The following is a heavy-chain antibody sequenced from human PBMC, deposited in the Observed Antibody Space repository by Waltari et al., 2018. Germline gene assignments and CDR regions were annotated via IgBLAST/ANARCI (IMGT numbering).Heavy chain of an antibody. CDR1: GFRFSNYW. CDR2: ISNDESSL. J-gene: IGHJ6*02. Sequence: EEQLLESGGGLVQPGDSLRLSCAASGFRFSNYWMNWVRQAPGKGLVWVARISNDESSLTYADSGKGRFTISRDNAKNTLYLQMKRLRAEDTAVYYCVRLAQRTYRSPVPGRHYYYGMDVWGQGTTVTVSS. V-gene: IGHV3-74*03. D-gene: IGHD3-10*01. CDR3: VRLAQRTYRSPVPGRHYYYGMDV.